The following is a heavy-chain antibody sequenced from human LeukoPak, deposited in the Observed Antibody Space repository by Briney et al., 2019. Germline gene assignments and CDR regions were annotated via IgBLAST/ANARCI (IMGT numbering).Heavy chain of an antibody. V-gene: IGHV3-48*02. Sequence: GGSLRLSCAASGFTFSSYTMNSGRQAPGNGLQLVSTVSASSNIHYSESVKGRFTISSDNARNSLYLQMNSLRDEDTAVYYCVRDALHTAHFDYWGQGTLVTVSS. CDR1: GFTFSSYT. J-gene: IGHJ4*02. D-gene: IGHD5-18*01. CDR2: VSASSNI. CDR3: VRDALHTAHFDY.